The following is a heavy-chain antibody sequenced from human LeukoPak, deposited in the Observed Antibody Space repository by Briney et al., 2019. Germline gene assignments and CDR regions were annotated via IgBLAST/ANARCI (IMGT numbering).Heavy chain of an antibody. V-gene: IGHV4-61*01. D-gene: IGHD6-19*01. Sequence: SQTLSLTCTVSGGSISSGSYYWSWIRQPPGKGLEWIGYIYYSGSTNYNPSLKSRVTISVDTSKNQFSLKLSSVTAADTAVYYCARVQQWLVIDYWGQGTLVTVSS. CDR2: IYYSGST. CDR1: GGSISSGSYY. J-gene: IGHJ4*02. CDR3: ARVQQWLVIDY.